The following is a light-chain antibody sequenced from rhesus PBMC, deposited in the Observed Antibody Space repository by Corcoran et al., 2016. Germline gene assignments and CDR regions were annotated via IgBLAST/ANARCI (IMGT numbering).Light chain of an antibody. J-gene: IGLJ1*01. CDR1: SSDIGGYND. CDR2: DGW. CDR3: LSYWSGSSDI. V-gene: IGLV2S9*01. Sequence: QSAMPQPPSVSKSLGQSVTISCNGTSSDIGGYNDVAWYQQHPGTAPRLRIYDGWKRPSVVSDRFSGSKSGHTASLTISGLPAEDGSYYYCLSYWSGSSDIFGAGTRRTVL.